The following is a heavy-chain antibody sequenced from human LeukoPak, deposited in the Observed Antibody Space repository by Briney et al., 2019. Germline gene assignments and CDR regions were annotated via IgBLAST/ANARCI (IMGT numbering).Heavy chain of an antibody. Sequence: PSETLSLTCAVYGGSFSGYYWSWIRQPPGKGLEWIGEINHSGSTNYNPSLKSRVTISVDTSKDQFSLKLSSVTAADTAVYYCARAPRGSRPFDYWGQGTLVTVSS. D-gene: IGHD5-12*01. J-gene: IGHJ4*02. CDR3: ARAPRGSRPFDY. CDR1: GGSFSGYY. CDR2: INHSGST. V-gene: IGHV4-34*01.